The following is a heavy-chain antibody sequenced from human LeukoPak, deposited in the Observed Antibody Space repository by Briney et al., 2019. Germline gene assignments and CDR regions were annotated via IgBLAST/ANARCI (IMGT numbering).Heavy chain of an antibody. J-gene: IGHJ4*02. D-gene: IGHD3-9*01. CDR1: GASISSYY. CDR2: IYYSGRT. V-gene: IGHV4-39*07. Sequence: SETLSLTCTVSGASISSYYWSWIRQPPGKGLEWIGSIYYSGRTYYNSSLKSRVTISVDTSKNQFSLKVTSVTAADTAVYYCASAYYDILGGHFDYWGQGTLVTVSS. CDR3: ASAYYDILGGHFDY.